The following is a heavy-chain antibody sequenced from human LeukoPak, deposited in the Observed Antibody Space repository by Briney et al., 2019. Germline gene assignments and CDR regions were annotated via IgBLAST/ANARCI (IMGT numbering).Heavy chain of an antibody. V-gene: IGHV3-66*01. J-gene: IGHJ4*02. CDR3: ARDIRSWYFDY. Sequence: GGSLRLSCAAFGFTVSSNYMSWVGQPPGKGREWVSVIYSGGSTYYADSVKGRFTISRDNSKNTVYLQMNSLRAEDTAVYYCARDIRSWYFDYWGQGTLVSVSS. D-gene: IGHD6-19*01. CDR1: GFTVSSNY. CDR2: IYSGGST.